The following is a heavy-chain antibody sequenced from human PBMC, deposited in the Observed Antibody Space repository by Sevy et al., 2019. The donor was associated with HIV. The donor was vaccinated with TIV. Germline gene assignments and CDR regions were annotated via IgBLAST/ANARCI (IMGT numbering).Heavy chain of an antibody. V-gene: IGHV3-9*01. Sequence: GGSLRLSCVGSGFVFEDFAVHWVRRSPGKGLEWVSGLTGDGSKKFYEGSVKGRFTISRDNARNSLYLQMNNMKFDDTAFYYCVGDMSPRLGTRHNWFDLWGQGTLVTVSS. D-gene: IGHD3-16*01. CDR3: VGDMSPRLGTRHNWFDL. CDR2: LTGDGSKK. J-gene: IGHJ5*02. CDR1: GFVFEDFA.